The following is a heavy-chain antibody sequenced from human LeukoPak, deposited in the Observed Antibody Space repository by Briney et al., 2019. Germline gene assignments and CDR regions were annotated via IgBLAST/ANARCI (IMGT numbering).Heavy chain of an antibody. CDR1: GFTFDDYA. J-gene: IGHJ4*02. V-gene: IGHV3-9*01. D-gene: IGHD3-10*01. CDR3: AKGAPDYYGSGSYYTDY. CDR2: ISWNSGSI. Sequence: GGSLRLSCAASGFTFDDYAIHWVRQAPGKGLEWVSGISWNSGSIGYADSVKGRFTISRDNAKNSLYLQMNSLRAEDTALYYCAKGAPDYYGSGSYYTDYWGQGTLVTVSS.